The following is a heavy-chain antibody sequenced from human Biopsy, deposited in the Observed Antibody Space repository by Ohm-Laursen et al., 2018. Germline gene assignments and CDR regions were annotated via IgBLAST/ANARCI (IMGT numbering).Heavy chain of an antibody. CDR3: ARVYFYGVGTSNYFFDS. V-gene: IGHV4-61*08. CDR1: GGSVRSPDHR. Sequence: SDTLSLTCTVSGGSVRSPDHRWNWVRRAPGKGLEWIGNIYYSWTTFYSPSLRGRVTMDLDTSKNQFSPRLRSVTSADTAVYFCARVYFYGVGTSNYFFDSWGQGALVTVSS. CDR2: IYYSWTT. J-gene: IGHJ4*02. D-gene: IGHD3-10*01.